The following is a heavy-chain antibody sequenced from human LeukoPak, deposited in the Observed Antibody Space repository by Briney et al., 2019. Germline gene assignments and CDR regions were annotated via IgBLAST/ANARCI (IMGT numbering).Heavy chain of an antibody. CDR3: ARHLEGGSSPLYYYYYYGMDV. V-gene: IGHV5-51*01. Sequence: GESLKISCKGSGYSFTSYWIGWVRQMPGKGLEWMGIIYPGDSDTRYSPSFQGQVTISADKSISTAYLQWSSLKASDTAMYYCARHLEGGSSPLYYYYYYGMDVWGQGTTVTVSS. CDR1: GYSFTSYW. D-gene: IGHD6-13*01. CDR2: IYPGDSDT. J-gene: IGHJ6*02.